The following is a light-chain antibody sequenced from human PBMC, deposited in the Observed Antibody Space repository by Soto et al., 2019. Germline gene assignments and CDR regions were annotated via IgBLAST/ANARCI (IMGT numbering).Light chain of an antibody. CDR1: QSVSSNY. CDR3: QQYDSSPVT. Sequence: EIVLTQSPGTLSLSPGERATLSCRASQSVSSNYLAWYQQKPGRAPRLLIYGASSRATGIPDRFSGSGSGTDFTLTISRLEPEDFAVYYCQQYDSSPVTFGQGTKVEIK. J-gene: IGKJ1*01. V-gene: IGKV3-20*01. CDR2: GAS.